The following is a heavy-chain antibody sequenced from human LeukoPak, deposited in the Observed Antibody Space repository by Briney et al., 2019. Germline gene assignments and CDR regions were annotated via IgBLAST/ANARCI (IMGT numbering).Heavy chain of an antibody. CDR3: ASGSGSYRTPYYYMDV. CDR1: GFTVSSNY. CDR2: IYSGGCT. Sequence: GGSLRLSCAASGFTVSSNYMSWVRQAPGEGLEWVSVIYSGGCTYYADSVKGRFTISRDNSKNTLYLQMNSLRAEDTAVYYCASGSGSYRTPYYYMDVWGTGTTVTVSS. J-gene: IGHJ6*03. V-gene: IGHV3-53*01. D-gene: IGHD3-10*01.